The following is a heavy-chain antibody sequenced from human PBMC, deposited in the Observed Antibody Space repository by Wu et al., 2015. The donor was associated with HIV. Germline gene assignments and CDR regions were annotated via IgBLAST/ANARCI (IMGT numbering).Heavy chain of an antibody. CDR2: IIPIFGTA. V-gene: IGHV1-69*13. Sequence: QVQLLQSGAEVKNPGSSVRVSCKASGATFTSYAISWVRQAPGQGLEWMGRIIPIFGTANYAQKFQGRVTITADESTSTAYMELSSLRSEDTAVYYCAGSIAAVEYYYGMDVWGQGTTVTVSS. J-gene: IGHJ6*02. D-gene: IGHD6-13*01. CDR3: AGSIAAVEYYYGMDV. CDR1: GATFTSYA.